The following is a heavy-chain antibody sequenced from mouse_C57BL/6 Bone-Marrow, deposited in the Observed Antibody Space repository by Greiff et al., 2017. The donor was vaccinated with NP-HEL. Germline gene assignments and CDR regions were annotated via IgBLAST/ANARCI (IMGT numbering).Heavy chain of an antibody. D-gene: IGHD3-2*02. V-gene: IGHV1-69*01. CDR1: GYTFTSYW. CDR3: ARDSSGYEYFDV. CDR2: IDPSDSYT. Sequence: QVQLQHPGAELVMPGASVKLSCKASGYTFTSYWMHWVKQRPGQGLEWIGEIDPSDSYTNYNQKFKGKSTLTVDKSSSTAYMQLSSLTSEDSAVYYCARDSSGYEYFDVWGTGTTVTVSS. J-gene: IGHJ1*03.